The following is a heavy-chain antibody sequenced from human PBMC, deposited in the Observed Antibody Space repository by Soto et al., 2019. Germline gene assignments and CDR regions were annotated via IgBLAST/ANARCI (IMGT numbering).Heavy chain of an antibody. Sequence: DVQVVESGGGLIQPGGSLRLSCAASGFTVSGKKYITWVRQAPGQGLGWVSALYIADGTFYADSVRGRFTVSIDSSKNTVYLQMNNLSPEDTAVYFCATWLLREHAFDIWGLGTMVTVSS. CDR3: ATWLLREHAFDI. CDR2: LYIADGT. CDR1: GFTVSGKKY. V-gene: IGHV3-53*01. D-gene: IGHD2-15*01. J-gene: IGHJ3*02.